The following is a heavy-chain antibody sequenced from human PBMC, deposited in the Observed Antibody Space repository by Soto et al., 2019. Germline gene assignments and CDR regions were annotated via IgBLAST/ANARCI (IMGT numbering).Heavy chain of an antibody. V-gene: IGHV3-30-3*01. CDR2: IAYDGINK. D-gene: IGHD1-26*01. J-gene: IGHJ6*02. CDR3: ARGDQYDILHRYYAMDV. CDR1: GFTFNKFD. Sequence: QVQLVESGGGVVQPGTSLRLSCVASGFTFNKFDMHWIRQTPDKRLQWVAFIAYDGINKYYTGSVKGRFSVSRDNPKNTVSLQMNNLGLEDTATYFCARGDQYDILHRYYAMDVWGPGTTVTISS.